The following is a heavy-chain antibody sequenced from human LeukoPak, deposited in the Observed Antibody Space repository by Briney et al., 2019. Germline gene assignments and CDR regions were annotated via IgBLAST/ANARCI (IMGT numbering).Heavy chain of an antibody. J-gene: IGHJ4*02. CDR2: IWYDGSNK. V-gene: IGHV3-33*01. CDR1: GFTFSSYG. Sequence: GGSLRLSCAASGFTFSSYGMHWVRQAPGKGLEWVAVIWYDGSNKYYADSVKGRFTISRDNSKNTLYLQMSSLRAEDTAVYYCARDLLGYCSSTSCYLGYWGQGTLVTVSS. D-gene: IGHD2-2*01. CDR3: ARDLLGYCSSTSCYLGY.